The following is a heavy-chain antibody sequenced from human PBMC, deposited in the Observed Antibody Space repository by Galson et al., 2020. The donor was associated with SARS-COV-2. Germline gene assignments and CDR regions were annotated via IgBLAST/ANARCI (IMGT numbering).Heavy chain of an antibody. V-gene: IGHV2-5*01. CDR1: GFSLSTSGVG. D-gene: IGHD3-3*01. J-gene: IGHJ5*02. Sequence: SGPTLVKPTQTLTLTCTFSGFSLSTSGVGVGWIRQPPGKALEWLALIYWNDDKRYSPSLKSRLTITKDTSKNQVVLTMTKMDPVDTATNYCARVIDFWGGYYESWFDPWGQGTLVTVSS. CDR3: ARVIDFWGGYYESWFDP. CDR2: IYWNDDK.